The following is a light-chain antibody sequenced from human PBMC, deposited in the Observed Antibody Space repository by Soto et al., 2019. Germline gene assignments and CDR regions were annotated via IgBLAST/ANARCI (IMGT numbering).Light chain of an antibody. Sequence: QSALTQPASVSGSPGQSITISCTGTSSDVGGYNYVSWYQQHPGKAPKLMIYDVSNRPSGVSNRFSGSKSGNTASLTISGLQAEDEADYYCSSYTSSSTPVVFGGGTQLTFL. CDR1: SSDVGGYNY. CDR3: SSYTSSSTPVV. CDR2: DVS. V-gene: IGLV2-14*01. J-gene: IGLJ2*01.